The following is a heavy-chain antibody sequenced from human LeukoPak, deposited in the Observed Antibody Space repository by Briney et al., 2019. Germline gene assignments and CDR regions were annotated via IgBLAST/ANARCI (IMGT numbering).Heavy chain of an antibody. CDR1: GGSISSSSYY. D-gene: IGHD2-21*02. Sequence: SETLSLTCTVSGGSISSSSYYWGWIRQPPGKGLEWIGSIYYSGSTYYNLSLKSRVTMSVHTSKNQFSLKLSSVTAADTAVYYYARALCGGDCYGENWFDPWGQGTLVTVSS. J-gene: IGHJ5*02. CDR3: ARALCGGDCYGENWFDP. V-gene: IGHV4-39*01. CDR2: IYYSGST.